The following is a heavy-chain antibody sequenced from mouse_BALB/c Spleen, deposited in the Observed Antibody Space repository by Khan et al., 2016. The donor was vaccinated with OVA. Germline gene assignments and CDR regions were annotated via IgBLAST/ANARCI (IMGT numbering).Heavy chain of an antibody. V-gene: IGHV10-1*02. CDR1: GFTFNTYA. CDR2: IRSKSNNYAT. J-gene: IGHJ3*01. CDR3: VSRSWFAY. Sequence: EVQLVESGGGLVQPKGSLKLSCAASGFTFNTYAMNWVRQAPGKGLEWVARIRSKSNNYATYYADSVKDRFTISSDDSQSMLYLQMNNLKTEDTAMYYCVSRSWFAYWGQGTLVTVSA.